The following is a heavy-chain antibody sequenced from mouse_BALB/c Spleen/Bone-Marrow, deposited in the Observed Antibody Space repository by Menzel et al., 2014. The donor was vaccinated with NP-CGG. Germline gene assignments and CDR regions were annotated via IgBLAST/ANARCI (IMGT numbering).Heavy chain of an antibody. V-gene: IGHV1-47*01. J-gene: IGHJ4*01. CDR2: FHPYNDDT. CDR1: GYTFTTYP. Sequence: QVQLKQSGAELVKPGASVKMPCKAFGYTFTTYPIEWMKQNHGKSLEWIGNFHPYNDDTKYNEKFKGKAKLTVEKSSSTVYLELSRLTSDDSAVYYCARGRYGLYYAMDYWGQGTSVTVSS. D-gene: IGHD2-14*01. CDR3: ARGRYGLYYAMDY.